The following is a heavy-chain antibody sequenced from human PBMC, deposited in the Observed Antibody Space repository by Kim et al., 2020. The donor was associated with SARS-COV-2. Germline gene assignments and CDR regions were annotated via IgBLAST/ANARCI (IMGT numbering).Heavy chain of an antibody. J-gene: IGHJ4*02. CDR3: AKASSHMVRGVIMRK. Sequence: DSVKGRFTISRDNAKNTLYLQMNSLRAEDTAVYYCAKASSHMVRGVIMRKWGQGTLVTVSS. V-gene: IGHV3-23*01. D-gene: IGHD3-10*01.